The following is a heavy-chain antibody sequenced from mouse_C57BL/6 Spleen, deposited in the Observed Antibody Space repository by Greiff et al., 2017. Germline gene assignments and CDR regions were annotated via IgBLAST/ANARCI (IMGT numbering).Heavy chain of an antibody. J-gene: IGHJ3*01. Sequence: VQGVESGPGLVQPSQSLSITCTVSGFSLTSYGVHWVRQSPGKGLEWLGVIWSGGSTDYNAAFISRLSISKDNSKSQVFFKRNSLQADDTAIYYCAKSNYGSQAGCAYWGQGTLVTVSA. CDR1: GFSLTSYG. D-gene: IGHD1-1*01. CDR3: AKSNYGSQAGCAY. CDR2: IWSGGST. V-gene: IGHV2-2*01.